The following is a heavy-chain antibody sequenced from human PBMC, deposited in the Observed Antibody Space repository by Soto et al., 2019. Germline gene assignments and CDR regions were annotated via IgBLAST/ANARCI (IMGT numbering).Heavy chain of an antibody. CDR1: GLSLITSGMR. J-gene: IGHJ4*02. CDR2: IDCDDDK. CDR3: ARSITIFGVVSNFDY. D-gene: IGHD3-3*01. Sequence: CGPTLGNPTRTLRLTCTFSGLSLITSGMRVSWTSKTAGKALEWLARIDCDDDKFYSTSLKTRLTISKDTSKNQVVLAMTNMDPVDTATYYCARSITIFGVVSNFDYWGQGTLVPVSS. V-gene: IGHV2-70*04.